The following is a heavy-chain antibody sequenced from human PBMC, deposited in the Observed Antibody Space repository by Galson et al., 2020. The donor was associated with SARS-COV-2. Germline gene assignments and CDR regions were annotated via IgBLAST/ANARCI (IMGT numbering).Heavy chain of an antibody. J-gene: IGHJ3*02. D-gene: IGHD2-2*02. CDR3: ASGCSSTSCYMGDAFDI. CDR1: GFTFSSYA. Sequence: GGSLRLSCAASGFTFSSYAIHWVRQAPGKGLEWVAVISYDGSKKYYADSVKGRSTISRDNSKNTLYLQMNSLRAEDTAVYYCASGCSSTSCYMGDAFDIWGQGTMVTVSS. CDR2: ISYDGSKK. V-gene: IGHV3-30*04.